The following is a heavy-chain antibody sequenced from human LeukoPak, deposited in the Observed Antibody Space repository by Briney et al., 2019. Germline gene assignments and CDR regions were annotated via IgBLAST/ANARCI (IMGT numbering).Heavy chain of an antibody. D-gene: IGHD2-15*01. CDR3: ARDFCSGGSCYSYFHC. V-gene: IGHV4-59*01. J-gene: IGHJ4*02. CDR1: GGSISGYY. CDR2: IYSSGGT. Sequence: SETLSLTCSVSGGSISGYYWSWIRQPPGKGLEWIGYIYSSGGTNYNPSLKSRVTISLDTSKNQFSLRLSSVTAADTAVYYCARDFCSGGSCYSYFHCWGQGTLVTVSS.